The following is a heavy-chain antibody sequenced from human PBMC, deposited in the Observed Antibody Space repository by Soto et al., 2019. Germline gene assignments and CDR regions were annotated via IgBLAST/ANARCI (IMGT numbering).Heavy chain of an antibody. D-gene: IGHD3-10*01. CDR3: ARDAGTMFRGAPWGRRWFYP. CDR1: GYTFTGYY. Sequence: QVQLVQSGAEVKKPGASVKVSCKASGYTFTGYYMHWVRQAPGQGLEWMGWINPNSGGTNYAQKFQGWVTRTRDTSISTADMELSRLRSDDTAVDYCARDAGTMFRGAPWGRRWFYPWGQGNLVTGSS. J-gene: IGHJ5*02. V-gene: IGHV1-2*04. CDR2: INPNSGGT.